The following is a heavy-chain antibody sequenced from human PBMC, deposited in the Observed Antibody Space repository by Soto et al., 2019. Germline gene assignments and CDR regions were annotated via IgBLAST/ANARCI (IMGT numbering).Heavy chain of an antibody. CDR2: IYWNDDQ. J-gene: IGHJ4*02. Sequence: QITLKESGPTLVKPTQTLTLTCSFSGFSLSTSSMSVGWIRQPPGNALEWLALIYWNDDQRYSPSLKSRLTNTKDTSKSQVFLTMTNMDPVDTATYYCAHIFDFWSCYYPGFDYLGQGSLVTASS. V-gene: IGHV2-5*01. CDR1: GFSLSTSSMS. D-gene: IGHD3-3*01. CDR3: AHIFDFWSCYYPGFDY.